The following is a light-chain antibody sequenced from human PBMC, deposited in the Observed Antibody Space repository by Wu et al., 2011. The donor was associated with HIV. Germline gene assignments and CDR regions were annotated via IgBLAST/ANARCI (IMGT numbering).Light chain of an antibody. CDR2: GAS. CDR1: QSASQK. V-gene: IGKV3-20*01. CDR3: QQYGSSPWT. J-gene: IGKJ1*01. Sequence: EIVMTQSPATLSVSPGERVTLSCRASQSASQKVAWYQQKPGQAPRLLIYGASSRATGIPDRFSGSGSGTDFTLTISRLEPEDFAVYYCQQYGSSPWTFGQGTKGGN.